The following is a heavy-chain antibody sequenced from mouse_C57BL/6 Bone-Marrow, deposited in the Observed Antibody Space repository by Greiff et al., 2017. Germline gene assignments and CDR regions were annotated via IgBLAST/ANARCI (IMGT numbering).Heavy chain of an antibody. CDR1: GYTFTNYW. CDR3: ARLTTPLFDY. Sequence: VQGVESGAELVRPGTSVKMSCKASGYTFTNYWIGWAKQRPGHGLEWIGDIYPGGGSTNYNEKFKGKATLTADKSSSTAYMQFSSLTSEDSAIYYFARLTTPLFDYWGQGTTLTVSS. J-gene: IGHJ2*01. CDR2: IYPGGGST. D-gene: IGHD1-1*01. V-gene: IGHV1-63*01.